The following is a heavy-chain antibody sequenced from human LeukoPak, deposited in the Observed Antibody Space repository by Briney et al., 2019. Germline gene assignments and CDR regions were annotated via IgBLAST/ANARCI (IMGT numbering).Heavy chain of an antibody. CDR2: ISYDGSNK. CDR3: ARESSSSWADAFDI. D-gene: IGHD6-13*01. J-gene: IGHJ3*02. V-gene: IGHV3-30-3*01. CDR1: GFTFSSYA. Sequence: PGRSLRLSCAASGFTFSSYAMHWVRQAPGKGLEWVAVISYDGSNKYYADSVKGRFTISRDNSKNTLYLQMNSLRAEDTAVYYCARESSSSWADAFDIWGQGTMVTVSS.